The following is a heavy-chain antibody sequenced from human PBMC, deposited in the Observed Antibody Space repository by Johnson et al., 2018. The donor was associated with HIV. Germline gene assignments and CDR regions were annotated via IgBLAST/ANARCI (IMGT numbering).Heavy chain of an antibody. V-gene: IGHV3-33*03. D-gene: IGHD2-15*01. CDR2: IWYDGSNK. CDR1: GFTFSSYG. J-gene: IGHJ3*02. CDR3: ARSVGYCSGGSCSPDAFDI. Sequence: QMLLVESGGGVVQPGRSMRLSCAASGFTFSSYGMHWVRQAPGKGLEWVAVIWYDGSNKYYADSVKGRFTISRDNAKNSLYLQMNSLRAEDTAVYYCARSVGYCSGGSCSPDAFDIWGQGTMVTVSS.